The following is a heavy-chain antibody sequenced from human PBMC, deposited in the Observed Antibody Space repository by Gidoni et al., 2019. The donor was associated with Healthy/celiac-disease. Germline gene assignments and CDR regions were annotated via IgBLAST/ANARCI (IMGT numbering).Heavy chain of an antibody. Sequence: QLQLQESGSGLVKPSQTLSLTCAVSGGSISSGGYSWSWIRQPPGKGLEWIGYIYHSGSTYYNPSLKSRVTISVDRSKNQFSLKLSAVTAADTAVYYCASTVAGTSVLGYWGQGTLVTVSS. CDR2: IYHSGST. D-gene: IGHD6-19*01. CDR3: ASTVAGTSVLGY. CDR1: GGSISSGGYS. J-gene: IGHJ4*02. V-gene: IGHV4-30-2*01.